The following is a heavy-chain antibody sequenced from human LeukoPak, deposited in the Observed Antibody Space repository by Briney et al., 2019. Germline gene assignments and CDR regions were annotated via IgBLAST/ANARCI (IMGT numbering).Heavy chain of an antibody. D-gene: IGHD3-16*01. Sequence: SETLSLTCSVSGGSLSTCLLSWIRQPPGKGLEWIGYISYIGRTNYNPSLKSRVSISIDTSKNQFPLKVTSMTAADTAVYYCARVGALDWFDPWGQGTLVTVSS. J-gene: IGHJ5*02. V-gene: IGHV4-59*01. CDR3: ARVGALDWFDP. CDR2: ISYIGRT. CDR1: GGSLSTCL.